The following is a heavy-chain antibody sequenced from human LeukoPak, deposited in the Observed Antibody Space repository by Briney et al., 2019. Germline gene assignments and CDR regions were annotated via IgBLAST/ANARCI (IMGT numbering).Heavy chain of an antibody. CDR1: GFTFSSYA. Sequence: PGGSLRLSCAASGFTFSSYAMSWVRQAPGKGLEWVSAISGSGGSTYYADSVKGRFTISRDNSKNTLYLQMNSLRAEDTAVYYCARDRGYSSSSFVLRGGYYYYGMDVWGQGTTVTVSS. V-gene: IGHV3-23*01. CDR2: ISGSGGST. J-gene: IGHJ6*02. D-gene: IGHD6-6*01. CDR3: ARDRGYSSSSFVLRGGYYYYGMDV.